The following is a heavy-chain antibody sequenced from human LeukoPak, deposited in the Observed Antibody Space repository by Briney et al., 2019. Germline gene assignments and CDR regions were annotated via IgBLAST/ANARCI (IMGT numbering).Heavy chain of an antibody. CDR2: INHSGST. V-gene: IGHV4-34*01. CDR1: GGSFSGYY. J-gene: IGHJ5*02. CDR3: ARLGITMVRGVPRASNWFDP. Sequence: SETLSLTCAVYGGSFSGYYWSWIRQPPGKGLEWIGEINHSGSTNYNPSLKSRVTISVDTSKNQFSLKLSSVTAADTAVYYCARLGITMVRGVPRASNWFDPWGQETLVTVSS. D-gene: IGHD3-10*01.